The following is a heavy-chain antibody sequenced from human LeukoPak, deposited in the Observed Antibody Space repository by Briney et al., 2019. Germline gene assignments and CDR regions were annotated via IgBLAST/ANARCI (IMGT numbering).Heavy chain of an antibody. CDR2: INANSGGT. D-gene: IGHD3-10*01. J-gene: IGHJ5*02. CDR3: ARGSGSSWFDL. CDR1: GYTFTGNY. V-gene: IGHV1-2*02. Sequence: ASVKVSCKASGYTFTGNYMHWVQQAPGQGLEWMGWINANSGGTKYAQKFQGRVTMTRDTSISTAYMELSSLRSDDTAVYYCARGSGSSWFDLWGHGTLVTVFS.